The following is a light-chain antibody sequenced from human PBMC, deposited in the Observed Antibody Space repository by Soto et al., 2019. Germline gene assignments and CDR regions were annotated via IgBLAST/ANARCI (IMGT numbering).Light chain of an antibody. V-gene: IGKV1-8*01. CDR1: QDIHNY. J-gene: IGKJ1*01. Sequence: AVLLTQSPSSFSASTGDRATITYRASQDIHNYLAWYQQVPGKAPKLLLYAASILQTGVPSRFSGSGSGTDFTLTIDGLQSEDFATYFCQHYYNYPWTFGQGTTVE. CDR3: QHYYNYPWT. CDR2: AAS.